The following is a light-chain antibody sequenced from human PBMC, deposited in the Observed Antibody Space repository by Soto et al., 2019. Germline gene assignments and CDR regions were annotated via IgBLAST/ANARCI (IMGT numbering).Light chain of an antibody. J-gene: IGKJ5*01. CDR1: QSVSSNY. CDR2: GAS. CDR3: QQYGSLPPGT. Sequence: VLRQSAGTVSLYPRERATLSCRASQSVSSNYLAWYRQKPGQAPRLLISGASSRATGIPDRFSGSGSGTDFTLTISRLEPEDFAVYYCQQYGSLPPGTFCQGTRLEI. V-gene: IGKV3-20*01.